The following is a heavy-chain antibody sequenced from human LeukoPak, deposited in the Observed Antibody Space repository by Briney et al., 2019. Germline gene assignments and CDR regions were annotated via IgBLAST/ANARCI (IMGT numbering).Heavy chain of an antibody. CDR1: GYSFTSYW. CDR2: IYPGDSGT. CDR3: ARHGTQYCSGGSCYSEAYYYYGMDV. Sequence: GESLKISCKGSGYSFTSYWIGWVRQMPGKGLEWMGIIYPGDSGTRYSPSFQGQVTISADKSISTAYLQWSSLKASDTAMYYCARHGTQYCSGGSCYSEAYYYYGMDVWGQGTTVTVSS. D-gene: IGHD2-15*01. J-gene: IGHJ6*02. V-gene: IGHV5-51*01.